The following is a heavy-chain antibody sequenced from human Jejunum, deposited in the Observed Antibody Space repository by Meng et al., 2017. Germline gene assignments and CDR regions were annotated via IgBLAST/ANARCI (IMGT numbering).Heavy chain of an antibody. CDR2: IYSSGST. J-gene: IGHJ4*02. Sequence: LQLQESGPGLVKPSETLSLTCTVPGESIRSTSSYWGWIRQPPGKWLEWIGSIYSSGSTFYNPSLKSRVTVSVDTSRDQFSLKLSSVTAADTAVYYCARQTYYYESSGYGYAFDYWGQGTLVTVSS. V-gene: IGHV4-39*01. CDR3: ARQTYYYESSGYGYAFDY. D-gene: IGHD3-22*01. CDR1: GESIRSTSSY.